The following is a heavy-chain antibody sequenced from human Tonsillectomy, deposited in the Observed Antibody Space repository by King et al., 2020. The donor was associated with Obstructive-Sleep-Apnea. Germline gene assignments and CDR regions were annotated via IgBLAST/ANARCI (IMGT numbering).Heavy chain of an antibody. Sequence: QLQESGPGLVKPSETLSLTCTVSGYSISSGYYWGWIRQPPGKGLEWIGSIYHSGSTYYNPSLKSRVTISVDTSKNQFSLKLSSVTAADTAVYYCARLAEVVNDAFDIWGQGTMVTVSS. J-gene: IGHJ3*02. D-gene: IGHD3-22*01. CDR1: GYSISSGYY. CDR2: IYHSGST. V-gene: IGHV4-38-2*02. CDR3: ARLAEVVNDAFDI.